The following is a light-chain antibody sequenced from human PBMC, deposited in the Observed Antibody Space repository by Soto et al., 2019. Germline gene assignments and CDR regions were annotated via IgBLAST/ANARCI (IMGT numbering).Light chain of an antibody. CDR3: QQYNSYLLT. CDR2: DAS. V-gene: IGKV1-5*01. J-gene: IGKJ5*01. CDR1: RSISSW. Sequence: DIQMTQSPSTLSASVGDRVTITCRASRSISSWLAWYQQKPGKAPKLLIYDASSLESGVPSRFSGSGSGTEFTLTISSLQPDDFATYYCQQYNSYLLTFGQGTRLEIK.